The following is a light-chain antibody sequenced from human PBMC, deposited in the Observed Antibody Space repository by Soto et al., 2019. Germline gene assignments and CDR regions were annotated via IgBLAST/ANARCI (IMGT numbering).Light chain of an antibody. CDR1: SSDVGGYNY. Sequence: QSALTQPASVSGSPGQSITISCTGTSSDVGGYNYVSWYQQHPAKAPKLMIYEVSNRPSGVSHRFSGSKSGNTASLTISGLQSEDESDYYCFSYTTSSTLVFGGGTKLTVL. CDR3: FSYTTSSTLV. CDR2: EVS. J-gene: IGLJ3*02. V-gene: IGLV2-14*01.